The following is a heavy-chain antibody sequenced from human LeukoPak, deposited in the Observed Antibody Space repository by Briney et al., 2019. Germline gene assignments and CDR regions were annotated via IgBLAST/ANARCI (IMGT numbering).Heavy chain of an antibody. Sequence: GASVKVSCKASGGTFSSYAISWVRQAPGQGLEWMGRIIPILGIANYAQKFQGRVTITADKSTSTAYMELNSLRSEDTAVYYCARANCSGGSCYSREYFDYWGQGTLVTVSS. V-gene: IGHV1-69*04. CDR2: IIPILGIA. CDR3: ARANCSGGSCYSREYFDY. J-gene: IGHJ4*02. D-gene: IGHD2-15*01. CDR1: GGTFSSYA.